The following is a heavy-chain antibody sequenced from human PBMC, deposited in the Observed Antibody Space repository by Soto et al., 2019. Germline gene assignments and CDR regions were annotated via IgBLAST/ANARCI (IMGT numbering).Heavy chain of an antibody. J-gene: IGHJ3*02. V-gene: IGHV4-59*11. CDR2: IYYSGST. Sequence: PSVPQPLPCVVAGGNLIGLDGRWIRPPPGKGLEWIGYIYYSGSTNYNPSLKSRVTISVDTSKNQFSLKLSSVTAADTAVYYCARLYPYFDILTGSQNFAFDIWGQGTMVTVSS. CDR3: ARLYPYFDILTGSQNFAFDI. D-gene: IGHD3-9*01. CDR1: GGNLIGLD.